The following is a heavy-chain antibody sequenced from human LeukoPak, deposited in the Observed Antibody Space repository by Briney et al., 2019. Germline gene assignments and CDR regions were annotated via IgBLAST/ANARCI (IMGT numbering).Heavy chain of an antibody. J-gene: IGHJ4*02. Sequence: ASVKVSCKASGGTFSSYAISWVRQAPGQGLEWMGGIIPIFGTANYAQKFQGRVTITADESTSTAYMELSSLRSEDTAVYYCARDYNQQEVEWGQGTLVTVSS. CDR3: ARDYNQQEVE. V-gene: IGHV1-69*13. CDR2: IIPIFGTA. CDR1: GGTFSSYA. D-gene: IGHD1-1*01.